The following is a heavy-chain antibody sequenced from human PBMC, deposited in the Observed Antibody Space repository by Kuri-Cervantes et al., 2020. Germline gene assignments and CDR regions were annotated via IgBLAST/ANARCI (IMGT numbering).Heavy chain of an antibody. CDR3: ARDSGWYGRDWFDP. J-gene: IGHJ5*02. V-gene: IGHV3-30*03. CDR1: GFTFSSYG. D-gene: IGHD6-19*01. Sequence: GGSLRLSCAASGFTFSSYGVHWVRQAPGKGLEWVAVISYDGSNKYYADSVKGRFTISRDNAKNSLYLQMNSLRAEDTAVYYCARDSGWYGRDWFDPWGQGTLVTVSS. CDR2: ISYDGSNK.